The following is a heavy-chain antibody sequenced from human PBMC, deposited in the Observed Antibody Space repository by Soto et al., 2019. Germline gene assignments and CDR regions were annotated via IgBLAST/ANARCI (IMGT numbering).Heavy chain of an antibody. D-gene: IGHD3-10*01. J-gene: IGHJ4*02. CDR3: ARSHSFDGSIYHYYFDF. Sequence: TLSLTCTVSGVSISTYYWSWIRQPPGGTLEWIGYIYASGATTYNPSLESRVTMSVDMPNNEFSLELTSLTAADTAVYYCARSHSFDGSIYHYYFDFWGQGTLVTVSS. CDR1: GVSISTYY. CDR2: IYASGAT. V-gene: IGHV4-59*01.